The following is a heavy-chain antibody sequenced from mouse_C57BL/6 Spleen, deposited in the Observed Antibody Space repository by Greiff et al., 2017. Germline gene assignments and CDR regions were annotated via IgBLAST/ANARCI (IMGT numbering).Heavy chain of an antibody. CDR3: ARNVEGLRREGWYFDV. D-gene: IGHD2-4*01. V-gene: IGHV2-2*01. Sequence: QVQLQQSGPGLVQPSQSLSITCTVSGFSLTSYGVHWVRQSPGKGLEWLGVIWSGGSTDYNAAFISRLSISKDNSKSQVFFKMNSLQADDTAIYYCARNVEGLRREGWYFDVWGTGTTVTVSS. CDR2: IWSGGST. CDR1: GFSLTSYG. J-gene: IGHJ1*03.